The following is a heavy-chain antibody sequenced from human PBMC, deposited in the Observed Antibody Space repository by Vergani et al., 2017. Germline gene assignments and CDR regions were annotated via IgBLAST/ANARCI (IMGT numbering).Heavy chain of an antibody. Sequence: QVQVVQSGAEVKKSGASVKVSCKTSGYTFSNYYMHWVRQAPGQGLEWMGIINPSGGHTNYAQKFQGRVTMTRDTSTSTVYMELSSLRSEDTAIYYCARGDYGILTGYRYSVQGTLVTVSA. D-gene: IGHD3-9*01. CDR3: ARGDYGILTGYRY. CDR1: GYTFSNYY. CDR2: INPSGGHT. V-gene: IGHV1-46*03. J-gene: IGHJ4*02.